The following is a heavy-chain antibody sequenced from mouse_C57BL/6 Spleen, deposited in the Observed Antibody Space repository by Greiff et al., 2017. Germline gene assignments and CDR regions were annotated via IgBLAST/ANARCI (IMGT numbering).Heavy chain of an antibody. Sequence: VQLQQPGAELVMPGASVKLSCKASGYTFTSYWMHWVKQRPGQGLEWIGEIDPSDSDTNYNQKFKGKSTLTVDKSSSTAYMQLSSLTSEDSAVYYCARGGNYDYDKGFAYWGQGTLVTVSA. CDR3: ARGGNYDYDKGFAY. D-gene: IGHD2-4*01. J-gene: IGHJ3*01. V-gene: IGHV1-69*01. CDR1: GYTFTSYW. CDR2: IDPSDSDT.